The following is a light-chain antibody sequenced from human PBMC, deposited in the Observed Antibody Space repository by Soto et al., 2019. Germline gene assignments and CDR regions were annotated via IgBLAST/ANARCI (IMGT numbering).Light chain of an antibody. CDR3: QQNNNWPRT. V-gene: IGKV3-15*01. CDR1: QSVNSD. Sequence: ETVMTQSPATLSVSPGERATLSCRASQSVNSDLAWYQKKPGQAPRLLIYDASTRATGIPARFSGGGSGTEFNLTISSLQSEDFAVYYCQQNNNWPRTFGQGTKVEIK. CDR2: DAS. J-gene: IGKJ1*01.